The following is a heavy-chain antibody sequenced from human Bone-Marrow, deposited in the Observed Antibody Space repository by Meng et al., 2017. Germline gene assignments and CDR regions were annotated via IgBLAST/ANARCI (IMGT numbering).Heavy chain of an antibody. D-gene: IGHD1-14*01. J-gene: IGHJ4*02. CDR1: GGSISSGGYD. V-gene: IGHV4-31*01. CDR3: AREASPEYYFDY. Sequence: VQLPGAGPRLVKPSQTLSLTCTVSGGSISSGGYDWSWIRQHPGKGLEWIGYIYYSGSTYYNPSLKSLVTISVDTSKNQFSLKLSSVTAADTAVYYCAREASPEYYFDYWGQGTLVTVSS. CDR2: IYYSGST.